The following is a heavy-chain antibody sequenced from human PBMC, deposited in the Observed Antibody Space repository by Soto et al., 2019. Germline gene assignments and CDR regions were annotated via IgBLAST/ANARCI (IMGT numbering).Heavy chain of an antibody. CDR3: AKDTALGGYCSSTSCYKPYYGMDV. CDR1: GFTFSSYG. V-gene: IGHV3-30*18. D-gene: IGHD2-2*02. CDR2: ISYDGSNK. J-gene: IGHJ6*02. Sequence: VQLVESGGGVVQPGRSLRLSCAASGFTFSSYGMHWVRQAPGKGLEWVAVISYDGSNKYYADSVKGRFTISRDNSKNTLYLQMNSLRAEDTAVYYCAKDTALGGYCSSTSCYKPYYGMDVWGQGTTVTVSS.